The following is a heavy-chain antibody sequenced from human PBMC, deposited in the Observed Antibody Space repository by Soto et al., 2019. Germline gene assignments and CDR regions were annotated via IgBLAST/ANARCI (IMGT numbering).Heavy chain of an antibody. CDR3: AVGRDYYDSSGYYPRRGYGMDD. J-gene: IGHJ6*02. V-gene: IGHV3-23*01. CDR2: ISGSGGST. CDR1: GFTFSSYA. D-gene: IGHD3-22*01. Sequence: GGSLRLSCAASGFTFSSYAMSWGRQAPGKGLEWVSAISGSGGSTYYADSVKGRFTISRDNSKNTLYLQMSSLRSEDTAVYYCAVGRDYYDSSGYYPRRGYGMDDWGPGPTVTDSS.